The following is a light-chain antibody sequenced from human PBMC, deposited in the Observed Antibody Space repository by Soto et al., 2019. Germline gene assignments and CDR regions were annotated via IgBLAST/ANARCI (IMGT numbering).Light chain of an antibody. CDR3: QQGYSSRWT. CDR2: ATS. V-gene: IGKV1-39*01. J-gene: IGKJ1*01. CDR1: QNSRSY. Sequence: DIQMTQSPSSLSASVGDRVTITCRALQNSRSYFNWYQQKPGKAPQLLIYATSSLQTGVPSRFSASGYGTDFSLVITYRQPEDAATYYCQQGYSSRWTAGRGTKVEI.